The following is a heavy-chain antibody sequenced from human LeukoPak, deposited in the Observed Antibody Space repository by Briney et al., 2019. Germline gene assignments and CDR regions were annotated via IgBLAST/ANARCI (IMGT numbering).Heavy chain of an antibody. CDR1: GYTFTSYG. Sequence: ASVKVSCKASGYTFTSYGISWVRQAPGQGLEWMGWISAYNGNTNYAQKLQGRVTITADKSTSTAYMELSSLRSEDTAVYYCAREDCTNGVCHDYWGQGTLVTVSS. J-gene: IGHJ4*02. CDR3: AREDCTNGVCHDY. CDR2: ISAYNGNT. D-gene: IGHD2-8*01. V-gene: IGHV1-18*01.